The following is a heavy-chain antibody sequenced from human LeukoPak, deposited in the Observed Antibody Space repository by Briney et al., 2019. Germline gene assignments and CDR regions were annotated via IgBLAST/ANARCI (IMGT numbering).Heavy chain of an antibody. Sequence: SEKVSCKASGGTFSSYAISWVRQAPGQGLEWMGGIIPIFGTANYAQKFQGRVTITTDESTSTAYMELSSLRSEDTAVYYCARDWNIAARPSAYDAFDIWGQGTMVTVSS. J-gene: IGHJ3*02. CDR2: IIPIFGTA. V-gene: IGHV1-69*05. CDR3: ARDWNIAARPSAYDAFDI. D-gene: IGHD6-6*01. CDR1: GGTFSSYA.